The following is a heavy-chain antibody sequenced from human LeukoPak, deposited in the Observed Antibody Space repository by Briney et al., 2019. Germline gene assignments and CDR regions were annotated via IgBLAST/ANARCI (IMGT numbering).Heavy chain of an antibody. CDR2: INEDGRQR. CDR3: TRGEDRTFPH. V-gene: IGHV3-7*01. J-gene: IGHJ4*02. CDR1: GFSLSNYW. Sequence: PGGSLRLSCAASGFSLSNYWMHWVRQAPGKGLEWVANINEDGRQRFYVDSVKGRFTISRDNAKNSLYLQMNSLRADDTAVYYCTRGEDRTFPHWGQGTLVTVSS. D-gene: IGHD3-16*01.